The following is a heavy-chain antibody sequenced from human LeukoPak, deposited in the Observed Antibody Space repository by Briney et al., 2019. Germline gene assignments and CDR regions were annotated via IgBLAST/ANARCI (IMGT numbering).Heavy chain of an antibody. CDR2: INPNSGGT. V-gene: IGHV1-2*04. CDR3: AREIAALFPSLGY. J-gene: IGHJ4*02. CDR1: GYTFTGYY. D-gene: IGHD6-6*01. Sequence: ASVKVSCKASGYTFTGYYMHWVRQAPGQRLEWMGWINPNSGGTNYAQRFQGWVTMTRDTSISTAYMELSRLRSDDTAVYYCAREIAALFPSLGYWGQGTLVTVSS.